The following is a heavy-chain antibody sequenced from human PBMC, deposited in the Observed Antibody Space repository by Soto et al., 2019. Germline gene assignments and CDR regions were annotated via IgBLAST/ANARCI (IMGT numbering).Heavy chain of an antibody. CDR3: ARDLGEYEPTLTDPPPQDY. V-gene: IGHV1-46*01. Sequence: QVQLVQSGAEVKKPGASVRISCRTSGYDFTYYYMHWVRQAPGQGLEWVGIINPSGGPPRYAKRLEGRVTMTSDTSTSTFYMDLSSLTSDDTAIYFCARDLGEYEPTLTDPPPQDYWGQGTLVTVSS. J-gene: IGHJ4*02. CDR1: GYDFTYYY. CDR2: INPSGGPP. D-gene: IGHD3-10*01.